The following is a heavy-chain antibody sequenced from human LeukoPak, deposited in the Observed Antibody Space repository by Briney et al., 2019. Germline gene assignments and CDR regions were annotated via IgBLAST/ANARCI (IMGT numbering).Heavy chain of an antibody. Sequence: GGSLRLSCAASGFTFSSYGMHWVRQAPGKGLEWVAVISYDGSNKYYADSVKGRFTISRDNSKNTLYLQMNSLRAEDTAVYYCAKSPPRGSSQPFDYWGQGTLVTVSS. CDR3: AKSPPRGSSQPFDY. CDR1: GFTFSSYG. D-gene: IGHD3-10*01. V-gene: IGHV3-30*18. J-gene: IGHJ4*02. CDR2: ISYDGSNK.